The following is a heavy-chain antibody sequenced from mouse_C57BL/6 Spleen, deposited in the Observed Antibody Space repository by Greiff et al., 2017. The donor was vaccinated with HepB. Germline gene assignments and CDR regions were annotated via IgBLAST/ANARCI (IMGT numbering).Heavy chain of an antibody. V-gene: IGHV1-42*01. CDR3: ARSRWDAFDY. CDR2: INPSTGGT. J-gene: IGHJ2*01. CDR1: GYSFTGYY. Sequence: VQLKQSGPELVKPGASVKISCKASGYSFTGYYMNWVKQSPEKSLEWIGEINPSTGGTTYNQKFKAKATLTVDKSSSTAYMQLKSLTSEDSAVYYCARSRWDAFDYWGQGTTLTVSS. D-gene: IGHD4-1*01.